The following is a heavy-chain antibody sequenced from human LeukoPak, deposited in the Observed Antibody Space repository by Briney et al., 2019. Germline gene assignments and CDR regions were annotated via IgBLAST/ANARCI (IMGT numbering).Heavy chain of an antibody. J-gene: IGHJ4*02. CDR2: ISDTGGNP. D-gene: IGHD4/OR15-4a*01. CDR3: AKGTMHDY. Sequence: GGSLRLSCAASGFTFSSDAMNWVRQAPGKGLEWVSGISDTGGNPYYADSVKGRFTISRDKSKNTLDLQMNSLRAEDTAVYYCAKGTMHDYWGQGTLVTVSS. V-gene: IGHV3-23*01. CDR1: GFTFSSDA.